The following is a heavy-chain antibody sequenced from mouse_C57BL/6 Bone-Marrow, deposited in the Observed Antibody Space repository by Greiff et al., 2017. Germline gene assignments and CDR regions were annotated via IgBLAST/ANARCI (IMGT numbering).Heavy chain of an antibody. J-gene: IGHJ3*01. Sequence: LVESGAELARPGASVKLSCKASGYTFTSYGISWVKQRTGQGLEWIGEIYPRSGNTYYNEKFKGKATLTADKSSSTAYMELRSLTSEDSAVYFCARGKQPAWFAYWGQGTLVTVSA. V-gene: IGHV1-81*01. CDR2: IYPRSGNT. D-gene: IGHD6-1*01. CDR3: ARGKQPAWFAY. CDR1: GYTFTSYG.